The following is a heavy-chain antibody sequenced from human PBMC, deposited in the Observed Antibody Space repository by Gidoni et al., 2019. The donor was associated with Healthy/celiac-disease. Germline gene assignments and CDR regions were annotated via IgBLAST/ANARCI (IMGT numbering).Heavy chain of an antibody. CDR2: MNPNSGNT. CDR3: ARGYCSSTSCYPDY. J-gene: IGHJ4*02. Sequence: QVQLVQSGAEVKKPGASVTVSCKASGYTFTSYDINWVRQATGQGLEWMGWMNPNSGNTGYAQKFQGRVTMTRNTSISTAYMELSSLRSEDTAVYYCARGYCSSTSCYPDYWGQGTLVTVSS. V-gene: IGHV1-8*01. CDR1: GYTFTSYD. D-gene: IGHD2-2*01.